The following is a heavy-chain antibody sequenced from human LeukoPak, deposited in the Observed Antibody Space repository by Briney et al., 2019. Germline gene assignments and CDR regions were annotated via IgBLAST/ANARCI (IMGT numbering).Heavy chain of an antibody. V-gene: IGHV5-51*01. CDR3: ARPPQYYYSSKKYYFDY. Sequence: GESLKISCKGSGYSFTSHWIAWVRPVPGKGLEWMGIIYPDDSDTRYHPSFQGQATISAGKSISTAYLQWSSLKASDTAIYYCARPPQYYYSSKKYYFDYWGQGTLVTVSS. CDR2: IYPDDSDT. D-gene: IGHD3-10*01. CDR1: GYSFTSHW. J-gene: IGHJ4*02.